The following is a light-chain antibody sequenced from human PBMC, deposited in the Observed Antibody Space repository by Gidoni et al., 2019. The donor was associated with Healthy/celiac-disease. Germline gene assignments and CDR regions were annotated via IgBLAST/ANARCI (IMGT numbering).Light chain of an antibody. J-gene: IGKJ1*01. CDR1: QSVSSSY. CDR3: QQYGSSLTWT. Sequence: EIVLTQSPGTLSLSPGERATLSCSASQSVSSSYLAWYQQKPGQAPRLLIYGASSRATGIPDKFSGSGSGTDFTLTISRLEPEDFAVYYCQQYGSSLTWTFGQXTKVEIK. CDR2: GAS. V-gene: IGKV3-20*01.